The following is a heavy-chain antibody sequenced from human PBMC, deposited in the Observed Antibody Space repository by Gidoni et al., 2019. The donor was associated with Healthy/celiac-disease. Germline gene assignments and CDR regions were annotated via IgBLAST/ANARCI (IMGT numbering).Heavy chain of an antibody. V-gene: IGHV4-59*01. CDR2: IYYSGST. CDR3: ARARPIAARPGNYYYYMDV. J-gene: IGHJ6*03. D-gene: IGHD6-6*01. Sequence: ISSYYWSWIRQPPGKGLEWIGYIYYSGSTNYNPSLKSRVTISVDTSKNQFSLKLSSVTAADTAVYYCARARPIAARPGNYYYYMDVWGKGTTVTVSS. CDR1: ISSYY.